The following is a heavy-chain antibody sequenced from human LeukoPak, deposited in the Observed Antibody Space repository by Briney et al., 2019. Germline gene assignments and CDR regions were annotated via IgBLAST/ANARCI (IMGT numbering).Heavy chain of an antibody. J-gene: IGHJ4*02. Sequence: PGGSLRLSCAASGFTVSSNYMSWVRQAPGKRLEWVSIISSGSGTYYADSVKGRFTISRDNSKNTVYLQMNSLRAEDSAVYYCARGLGVTAAQHWGQGTLVTVSS. V-gene: IGHV3-53*01. D-gene: IGHD6-13*01. CDR2: ISSGSGT. CDR1: GFTVSSNY. CDR3: ARGLGVTAAQH.